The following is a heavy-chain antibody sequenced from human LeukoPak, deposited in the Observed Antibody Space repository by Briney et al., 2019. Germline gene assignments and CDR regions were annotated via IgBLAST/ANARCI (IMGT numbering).Heavy chain of an antibody. V-gene: IGHV3-30-3*01. J-gene: IGHJ4*02. CDR3: ARGGWFFDY. D-gene: IGHD3-10*01. Sequence: PGRSLRLSCAASGFTFSSYAMHWVRQAPGKGLEWVAVISYDGSNKYYADSVKGRFTISRDNSKNTLYLQMNSLRAEDTAVYYCARGGWFFDYWGQGTLVTVSS. CDR2: ISYDGSNK. CDR1: GFTFSSYA.